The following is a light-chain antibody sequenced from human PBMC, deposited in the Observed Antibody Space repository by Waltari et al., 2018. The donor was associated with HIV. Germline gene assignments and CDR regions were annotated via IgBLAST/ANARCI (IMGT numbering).Light chain of an antibody. V-gene: IGLV1-36*01. CDR2: YDD. CDR3: AAWDDSLNGYV. Sequence: QSVLTQPPSVSEAPRQRVTISCSGSSSNLGRNAVHWYQQVPGKAPKLLIYYDDLLSSGVSDRFSGSKSGTSASLAIRGLQSEDEADYYCAAWDDSLNGYVFGSGTKVTVL. CDR1: SSNLGRNA. J-gene: IGLJ1*01.